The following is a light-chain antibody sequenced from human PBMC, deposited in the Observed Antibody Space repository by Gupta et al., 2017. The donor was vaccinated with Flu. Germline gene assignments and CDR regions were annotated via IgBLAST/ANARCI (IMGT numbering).Light chain of an antibody. CDR3: QQRSNCPLT. CDR1: QSVSTY. V-gene: IGKV3-11*01. Sequence: DIELTQSPATLSVSPGERATISCRASQSVSTYLDWYQQKPGQAPRLLNYDASNRATGIPARCSGSGSGTDFTPTISRLEPEDFAVYYCQQRSNCPLTFGQGTKVEIK. J-gene: IGKJ1*01. CDR2: DAS.